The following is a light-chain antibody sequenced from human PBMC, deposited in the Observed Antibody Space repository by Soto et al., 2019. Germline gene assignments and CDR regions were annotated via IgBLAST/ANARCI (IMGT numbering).Light chain of an antibody. J-gene: IGKJ5*01. CDR3: QQYNNWPPIT. Sequence: EIVLTQSRRPLALSPGGRGTLSCRASQSVSSSYLAWYQQKPGQAPSLLLYGASTRATGIPASFSGSGSGTAFTPTISSLQSEDFAVYYCQQYNNWPPITFGQGTRLEI. V-gene: IGKV3-15*01. CDR2: GAS. CDR1: QSVSSSY.